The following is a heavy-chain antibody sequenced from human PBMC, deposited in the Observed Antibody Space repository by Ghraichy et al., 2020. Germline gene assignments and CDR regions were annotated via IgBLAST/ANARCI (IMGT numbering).Heavy chain of an antibody. CDR3: ARDGYCSTTSCHYYNGMDV. CDR2: IYYSGSI. V-gene: IGHV4-59*01. J-gene: IGHJ6*02. CDR1: GGSISYYY. Sequence: SETQSLTCSVSGGSISYYYWSWIRQPPGKGLEWIWNIYYSGSINYNPSLKSRVIISVDTSKNQFSLKLSSVTAADTAVYYCARDGYCSTTSCHYYNGMDVWGQGTTVTVSS. D-gene: IGHD2-2*03.